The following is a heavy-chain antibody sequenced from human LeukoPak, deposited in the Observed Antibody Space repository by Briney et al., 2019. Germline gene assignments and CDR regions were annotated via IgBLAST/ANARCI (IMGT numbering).Heavy chain of an antibody. J-gene: IGHJ4*02. V-gene: IGHV4-34*01. D-gene: IGHD6-13*01. CDR3: ARAGSSWYSVYFDY. CDR2: INHSGST. CDR1: GGSFSGYY. Sequence: SETLSLTCAVYGGSFSGYYWSWIRQPPGKGLEWIGEINHSGSTNYNPSLKSRVTMSVDTSKNQFSLKLSSVTAADTAVYYCARAGSSWYSVYFDYWGQGTLVTVSS.